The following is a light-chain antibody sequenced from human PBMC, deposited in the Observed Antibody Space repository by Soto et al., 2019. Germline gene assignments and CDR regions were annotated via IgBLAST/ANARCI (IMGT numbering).Light chain of an antibody. Sequence: QSALTQPAPVSGSPGQSITISCTGTSSDVGGYNYVSWYQQHPGKAPKLMIYGDSNRPSGVSNRFSGSKSGNTASLTISGLQAEDEADYYCSSYTSSSTVVFGGGTQLTVL. CDR1: SSDVGGYNY. CDR2: GDS. CDR3: SSYTSSSTVV. V-gene: IGLV2-14*01. J-gene: IGLJ2*01.